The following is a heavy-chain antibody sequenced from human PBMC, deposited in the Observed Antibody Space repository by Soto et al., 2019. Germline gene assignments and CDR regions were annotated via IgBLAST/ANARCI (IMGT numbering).Heavy chain of an antibody. J-gene: IGHJ4*02. D-gene: IGHD5-18*01. V-gene: IGHV4-31*03. CDR2: IYYSGST. Sequence: QVQLQESGPGLVKPSQTLSLTCTVSGGSISSGGYYWSWSRQHPGKGLEWIGYIYYSGSTYYNPSLKSRVTISVDTSKNQFSLKLSSVTAADTAVYYCARASGDPAMDPLFDYWGQGTLVTVSS. CDR1: GGSISSGGYY. CDR3: ARASGDPAMDPLFDY.